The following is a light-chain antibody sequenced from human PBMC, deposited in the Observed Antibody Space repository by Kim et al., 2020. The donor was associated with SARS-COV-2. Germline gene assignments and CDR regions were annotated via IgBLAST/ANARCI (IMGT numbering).Light chain of an antibody. J-gene: IGLJ2*01. CDR3: SSYTGSNTYVV. Sequence: QSALTQPASVSGSPGQSITISCTGTSSDVGAYDYVAWYQQYPGKVPKLMIYDVNKRPSGVSNRFSGSKSGNTASLTITGLQAEDEADYYCSSYTGSNTYVVFGGGTKLTVL. CDR2: DVN. V-gene: IGLV2-14*01. CDR1: SSDVGAYDY.